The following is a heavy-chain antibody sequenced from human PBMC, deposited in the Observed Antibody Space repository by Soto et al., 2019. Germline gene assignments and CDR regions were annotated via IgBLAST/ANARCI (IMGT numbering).Heavy chain of an antibody. J-gene: IGHJ6*04. D-gene: IGHD1-26*01. CDR2: IYYSGST. Sequence: PLETLSLTCTVSGGSISSSSYYWGWIRQPPGKGLEWIGSIYYSGSTYYNPSLKSRVTISVDTSKNQFSLKLSSVTAADTAVYYCARRPSGLDVWGKGTTVTVSS. V-gene: IGHV4-39*01. CDR1: GGSISSSSYY. CDR3: ARRPSGLDV.